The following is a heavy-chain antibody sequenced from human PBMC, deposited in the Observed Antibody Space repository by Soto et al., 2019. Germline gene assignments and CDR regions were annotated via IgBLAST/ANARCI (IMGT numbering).Heavy chain of an antibody. CDR3: AKDSSPRPASEFHY. D-gene: IGHD3-10*01. CDR1: GFSFDAYA. Sequence: EVQLVESGGGSVQPGRSLRLSCTASGFSFDAYAMHWVRQAPGKGLEWVSGISWHSGSIGYADSVKGRFTISRENAKKSLYLQMNSLGAEDTALYYCAKDSSPRPASEFHYWGQGTLVTGSS. CDR2: ISWHSGSI. J-gene: IGHJ4*02. V-gene: IGHV3-9*01.